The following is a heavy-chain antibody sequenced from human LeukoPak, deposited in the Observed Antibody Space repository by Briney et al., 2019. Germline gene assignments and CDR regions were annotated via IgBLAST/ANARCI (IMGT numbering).Heavy chain of an antibody. J-gene: IGHJ3*01. V-gene: IGHV3-7*03. CDR3: ARSSYSSSSSV. CDR2: INSDGSEG. CDR1: GFTLSGFW. D-gene: IGHD6-6*01. Sequence: GGSLRLSCAVAGFTLSGFWMSWSRQAPGKGLEWVASINSDGSEGYYADVVKGRFTISRDNAKNSLYLQINSLRAEDTAVYYCARSSYSSSSSVWGQGTMVTVSS.